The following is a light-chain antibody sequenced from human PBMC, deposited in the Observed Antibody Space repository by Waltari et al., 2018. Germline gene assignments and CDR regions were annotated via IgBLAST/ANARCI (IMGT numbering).Light chain of an antibody. Sequence: QSALTQPASVSGSPEQSITIPCTGTSSDVESYTLAPWYQQHPGKAPKLMISEVNERPSGVSIRFSGSKSGNTASLTISGLQAEDEADYYCCSYAGSNTVLFGGGTKLTVL. CDR3: CSYAGSNTVL. CDR1: SSDVESYTL. J-gene: IGLJ2*01. V-gene: IGLV2-23*02. CDR2: EVN.